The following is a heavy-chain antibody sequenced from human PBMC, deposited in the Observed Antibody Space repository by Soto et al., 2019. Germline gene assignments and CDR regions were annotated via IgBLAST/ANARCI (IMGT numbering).Heavy chain of an antibody. V-gene: IGHV4-59*08. CDR2: IMYSGYS. CDR1: GDSLTNYY. D-gene: IGHD3-10*01. J-gene: IGHJ6*02. CDR3: ARHGFGPLHGLVDV. Sequence: QVQLQESGPGLVKPSETLSLTCTVSGDSLTNYYCSWFRQPPGKGLEWIGYIMYSGYSAYNLSLKRRVTMSMDTSKTQFSLMLESVTATDTAVYYCARHGFGPLHGLVDVWGQGTTVIVS.